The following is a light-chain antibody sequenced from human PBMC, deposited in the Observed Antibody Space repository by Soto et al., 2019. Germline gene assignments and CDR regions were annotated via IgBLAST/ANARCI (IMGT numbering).Light chain of an antibody. J-gene: IGKJ1*01. V-gene: IGKV3-11*01. CDR1: QALNTR. CDR3: HQRQSWPRT. CDR2: LTS. Sequence: EVVLTQSPATLSAFPGDRVTLSCRASQALNTRLAWYQHKPGQARRLLIYLTSNRAAGVPSRFSAWGSETDFTLTISDVQPEDFAVYYCHQRQSWPRTFGQGTKVDIK.